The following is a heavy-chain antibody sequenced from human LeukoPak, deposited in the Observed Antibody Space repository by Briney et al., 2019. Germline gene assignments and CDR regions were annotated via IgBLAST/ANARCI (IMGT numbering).Heavy chain of an antibody. CDR2: ISYSGST. CDR1: GGSVSSYY. J-gene: IGHJ5*02. Sequence: PETLSLTCTVSGGSVSSYYWSWIRQPPGKGLEWIGYISYSGSTNFNPSLKSRVTISVDTSKNQFSLKLSSVTAADTAVYYCAREGTAGTNLNWFDPWGQGTLVTVS. V-gene: IGHV4-59*02. CDR3: AREGTAGTNLNWFDP. D-gene: IGHD1-1*01.